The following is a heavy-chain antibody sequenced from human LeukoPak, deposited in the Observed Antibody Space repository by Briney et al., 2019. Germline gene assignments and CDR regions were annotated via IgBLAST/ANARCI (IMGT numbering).Heavy chain of an antibody. V-gene: IGHV3-23*01. CDR2: ITGSGDTT. CDR3: AKWGDYDILTGYYVSDF. J-gene: IGHJ4*02. CDR1: GFIFRNYA. Sequence: GASLRLSCAASGFIFRNYAMSWVRQAPGKGLEWVSAITGSGDTTYYADSVKGRFTVSRDNSKSTLYVEMNTLRAEDMAVYYCAKWGDYDILTGYYVSDFWGQGTLVTVSS. D-gene: IGHD3-9*01.